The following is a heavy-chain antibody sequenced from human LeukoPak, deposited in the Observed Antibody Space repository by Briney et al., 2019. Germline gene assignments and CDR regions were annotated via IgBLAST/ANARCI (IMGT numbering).Heavy chain of an antibody. CDR3: AKDRRMDCGSATCYFDS. CDR1: GFTFSSYG. CDR2: IWYDGGNK. Sequence: GGSLRLSCAASGFTFSSYGMHWVRQAPGKGLEWVAFIWYDGGNKYYADSVKGRFTISRDKSKNTLWLQMNSLRAEDTAVYYCAKDRRMDCGSATCYFDSWGQGTLVTVSS. D-gene: IGHD2-2*01. J-gene: IGHJ4*02. V-gene: IGHV3-30*02.